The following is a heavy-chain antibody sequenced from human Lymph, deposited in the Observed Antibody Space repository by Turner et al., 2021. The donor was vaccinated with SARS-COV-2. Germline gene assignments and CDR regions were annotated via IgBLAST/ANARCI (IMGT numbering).Heavy chain of an antibody. D-gene: IGHD3-3*02. V-gene: IGHV3-21*01. CDR2: ISSSSSYI. Sequence: VQLEESGGGLVKPAGSLRRHSSASGFTFSSYSMNWVRQAPGKGLEWVSSISSSSSYIYYADSVKGRFTISRDNAKNSLYLQMNSLRAEDTAVYYCARYLAPYYFYGMDVWGQGTTVTVSS. J-gene: IGHJ6*02. CDR3: ARYLAPYYFYGMDV. CDR1: GFTFSSYS.